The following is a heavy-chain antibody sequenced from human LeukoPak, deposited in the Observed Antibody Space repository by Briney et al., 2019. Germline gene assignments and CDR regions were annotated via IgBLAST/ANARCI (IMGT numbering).Heavy chain of an antibody. CDR1: GFTVSSNY. J-gene: IGHJ4*02. D-gene: IGHD3-9*01. CDR3: ASSSYDFLTGYYGLGY. V-gene: IGHV3-66*01. Sequence: GSLRLSCAASGFTVSSNYMSWVRQAPGKGLEWVSVIYSGGSTYSADSVKGRFTISRDNSKNMLYLQMNSLRAEDTAVYYCASSSYDFLTGYYGLGYWGQGTLVTVSS. CDR2: IYSGGST.